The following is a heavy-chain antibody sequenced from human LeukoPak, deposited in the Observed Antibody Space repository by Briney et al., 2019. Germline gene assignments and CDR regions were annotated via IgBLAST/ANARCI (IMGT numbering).Heavy chain of an antibody. D-gene: IGHD1-26*01. CDR2: IHTSGST. CDR3: ARDSGSNYGLGGFDI. Sequence: PSETLSLTCTFSGGSISSYYWSWIRQPAGKGLEWIGRIHTSGSTNYNPSLKSRVTISVDTSKKQFSLNLSSVTAADTAVYFCARDSGSNYGLGGFDIWGQGTMVTVSS. V-gene: IGHV4-4*07. CDR1: GGSISSYY. J-gene: IGHJ3*02.